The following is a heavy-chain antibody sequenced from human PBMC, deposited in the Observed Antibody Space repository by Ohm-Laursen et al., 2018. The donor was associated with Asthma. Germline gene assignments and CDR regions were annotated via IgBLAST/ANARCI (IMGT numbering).Heavy chain of an antibody. CDR2: ISTASTFI. CDR1: GCTFSRYS. V-gene: IGHV3-21*01. Sequence: SLRLSCAAFGCTFSRYSIHWVRQVPGKGLEWVASISTASTFIYYADSVRGRFTTSRDNAKNSVYLQMNSLRAEDTALYYCARIGPEWELPGREYSLHHWGEGTLVTVSS. D-gene: IGHD1-26*01. CDR3: ARIGPEWELPGREYSLHH. J-gene: IGHJ1*01.